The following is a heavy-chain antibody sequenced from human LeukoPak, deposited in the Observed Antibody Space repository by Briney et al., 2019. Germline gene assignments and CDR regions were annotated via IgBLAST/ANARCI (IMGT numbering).Heavy chain of an antibody. D-gene: IGHD5-12*01. CDR2: IIASSGDT. V-gene: IGHV3-23*01. J-gene: IGHJ4*02. CDR1: GFSFNNYA. CDR3: AKGAYDYVEMGYFDY. Sequence: GGSLRLSCAASGFSFNNYAMSWVRQALGKGLEWVSLIIASSGDTFYADSVKGRFTISRDNSKNTLYLQMNSLRAEDTALYYCAKGAYDYVEMGYFDYWGQGTLVTVSS.